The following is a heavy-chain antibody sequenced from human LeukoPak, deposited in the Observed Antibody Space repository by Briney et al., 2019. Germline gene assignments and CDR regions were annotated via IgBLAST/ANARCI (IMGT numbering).Heavy chain of an antibody. CDR1: GFTFSGYW. Sequence: GGSLRLSCAASGFTFSGYWMHWVRQAPGKGLVWVSRINTDGSSIGYADSVKGRFTISRDNAKNTLYLQMSSLRPEDTAVYYCARDTTYYSDRRGYYYYPFDSWGQGTLVTVSS. V-gene: IGHV3-74*01. CDR2: INTDGSSI. J-gene: IGHJ4*02. D-gene: IGHD3-22*01. CDR3: ARDTTYYSDRRGYYYYPFDS.